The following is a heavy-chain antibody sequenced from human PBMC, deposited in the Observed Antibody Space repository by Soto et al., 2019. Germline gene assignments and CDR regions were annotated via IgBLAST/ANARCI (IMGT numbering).Heavy chain of an antibody. V-gene: IGHV3-66*01. CDR2: IYSGSST. J-gene: IGHJ3*02. CDR3: ARNYYDSGGYYYGGAFDI. Sequence: GGSLRLSCAASGFTVSSNYMSWVRQAQGKGLEWVSVIYSGSSTYYADSVKGRFTISRDNSKNKLYLQMNSLRAEDTAVYYCARNYYDSGGYYYGGAFDIWGQGTMVTVSS. CDR1: GFTVSSNY. D-gene: IGHD3-22*01.